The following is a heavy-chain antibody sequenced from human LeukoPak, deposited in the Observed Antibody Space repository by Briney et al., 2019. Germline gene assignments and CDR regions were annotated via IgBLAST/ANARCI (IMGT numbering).Heavy chain of an antibody. CDR2: IYYSGST. CDR1: GGSISSSSYY. V-gene: IGHV4-39*01. J-gene: IGHJ3*02. Sequence: PSETLSLTCTVSGGSISSSSYYWGWIRQPPGKGLEWIGSIYYSGSTYYNPSLKSRVTISVDTSKNQFSLKLSSVTAADTAVYYCARHQVGISRYSGSPGETFDIWGQGTMVTVSS. D-gene: IGHD1-26*01. CDR3: ARHQVGISRYSGSPGETFDI.